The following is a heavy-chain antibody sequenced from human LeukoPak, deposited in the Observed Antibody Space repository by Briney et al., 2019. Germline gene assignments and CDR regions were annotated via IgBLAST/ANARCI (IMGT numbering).Heavy chain of an antibody. V-gene: IGHV4-34*01. J-gene: IGHJ4*02. Sequence: SETLSLTCAVYGGSFSGYYWTWIRQSPGKGLEWIGEITHSGGTNYNPSLKSRVSISVDTSKNQFSLSLSSVTAADTAVYYCARELESGWGQGTLVTVFS. CDR2: ITHSGGT. D-gene: IGHD1-1*01. CDR3: ARELESG. CDR1: GGSFSGYY.